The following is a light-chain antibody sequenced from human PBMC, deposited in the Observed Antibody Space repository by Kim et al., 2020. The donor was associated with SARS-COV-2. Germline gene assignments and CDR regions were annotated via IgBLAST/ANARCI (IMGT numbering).Light chain of an antibody. CDR1: QSVLSSSNNKNY. J-gene: IGKJ4*01. Sequence: RATINCRSSQSVLSSSNNKNYLAWYQQKPGQPPTLHIYWASTRESGVPDRFSGSGSGTDFTLTISSLQAEDVAVYYCQQYYSAPLTFGGGTKVEI. V-gene: IGKV4-1*01. CDR3: QQYYSAPLT. CDR2: WAS.